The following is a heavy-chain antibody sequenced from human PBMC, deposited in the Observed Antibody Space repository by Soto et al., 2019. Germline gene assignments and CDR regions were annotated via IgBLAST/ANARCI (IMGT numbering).Heavy chain of an antibody. D-gene: IGHD4-17*01. CDR2: ISSNGDST. CDR1: GFTFSMFS. Sequence: LSCSASGFTFSMFSMHWVRQAPGKGLEYVSGISSNGDSTYYADSVKGRFTISRDNSKNTLYLQMSSLRAVDTAVYYCVHPRSTVQIPPTWGQGTLVTVSS. J-gene: IGHJ5*02. CDR3: VHPRSTVQIPPT. V-gene: IGHV3-64D*06.